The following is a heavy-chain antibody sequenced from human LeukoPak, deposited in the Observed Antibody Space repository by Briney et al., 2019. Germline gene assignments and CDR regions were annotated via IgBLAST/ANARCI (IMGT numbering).Heavy chain of an antibody. V-gene: IGHV3-74*01. CDR2: INPGGSST. CDR3: ARSNQADDY. D-gene: IGHD1-14*01. Sequence: PGGSLRLSCAASGFTFSSYWMHWVRQVPGKGVVWVSRINPGGSSTAYADSVKGRFTISRDNAKNTLYLQMDSLRAEDTAIYYCARSNQADDYWGQGTLVTVSS. CDR1: GFTFSSYW. J-gene: IGHJ4*02.